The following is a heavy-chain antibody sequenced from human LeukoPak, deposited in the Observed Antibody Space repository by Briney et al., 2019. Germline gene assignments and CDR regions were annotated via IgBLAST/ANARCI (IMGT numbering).Heavy chain of an antibody. CDR2: IHSSGNT. J-gene: IGHJ5*02. Sequence: SETLSLTCTVSGGSISNYYWSWIRQPPRKGLEWIGYIHSSGNTNYKPSLKSRVTMSVDTSKNQFSLKLTSVTGADTAEYYCARGYYDSSGYSNPFDPWGQGTLVTVSS. D-gene: IGHD3-22*01. V-gene: IGHV4-59*01. CDR1: GGSISNYY. CDR3: ARGYYDSSGYSNPFDP.